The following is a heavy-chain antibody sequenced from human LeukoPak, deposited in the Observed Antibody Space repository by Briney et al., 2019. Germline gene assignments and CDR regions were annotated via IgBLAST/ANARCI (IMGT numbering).Heavy chain of an antibody. CDR2: IYSGGST. Sequence: GGSLRLSCAASGFTVSSNYMSWVRQAPGKGLEWVSVIYSGGSTYYADSVKGRFTISRDNSKNTLYLQMNSLRAEDTAVYYCARGLYDSSGYPFWGQGTLVTVSS. D-gene: IGHD3-22*01. CDR3: ARGLYDSSGYPF. CDR1: GFTVSSNY. V-gene: IGHV3-53*01. J-gene: IGHJ4*02.